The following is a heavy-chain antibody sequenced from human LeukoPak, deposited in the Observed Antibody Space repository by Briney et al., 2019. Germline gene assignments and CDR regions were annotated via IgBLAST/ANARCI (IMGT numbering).Heavy chain of an antibody. J-gene: IGHJ4*02. Sequence: GGSLRLSCAASGFTFSSYAMSWVRQAPGKGLEWVSAISGSGGSTYDADSVKGRFTISRDNSKNTLYLQMNSLRAEDTAVYYCAKILTYYYDSSGLFDYWGQGTLVTVSS. V-gene: IGHV3-23*01. CDR3: AKILTYYYDSSGLFDY. D-gene: IGHD3-22*01. CDR1: GFTFSSYA. CDR2: ISGSGGST.